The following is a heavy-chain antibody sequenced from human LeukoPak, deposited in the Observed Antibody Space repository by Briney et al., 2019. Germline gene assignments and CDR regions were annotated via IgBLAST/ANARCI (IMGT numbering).Heavy chain of an antibody. V-gene: IGHV5-51*01. CDR1: GYTFTTYC. D-gene: IGHD3-10*01. CDR2: IYPGDSDT. CDR3: ARQSRGIIETFDI. J-gene: IGHJ3*02. Sequence: GESLKLSCKGSGYTFTTYCIAWVRQMPGQGLEWMGIIYPGDSDTRYSPSFQGQVTISIDKSISTAYLQWSSLKASDTAMYYCARQSRGIIETFDIWGQGTMVTVSS.